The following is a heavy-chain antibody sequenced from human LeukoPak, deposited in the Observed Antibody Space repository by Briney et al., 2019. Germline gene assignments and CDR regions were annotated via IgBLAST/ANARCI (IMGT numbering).Heavy chain of an antibody. Sequence: ASVKVSCKASGYTFTSYYMHWVRQAPGQGLEWMGIINPSGGSTSYAQKFQGRVTMTRDTSISTAYMELSRLRSDDTAVYYCARGASYGDYAYGYFDYWGQGTLVTVSS. V-gene: IGHV1-46*01. J-gene: IGHJ4*02. D-gene: IGHD4-17*01. CDR3: ARGASYGDYAYGYFDY. CDR2: INPSGGST. CDR1: GYTFTSYY.